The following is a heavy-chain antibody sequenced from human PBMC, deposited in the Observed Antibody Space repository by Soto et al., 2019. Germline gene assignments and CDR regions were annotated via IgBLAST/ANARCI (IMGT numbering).Heavy chain of an antibody. CDR1: GFTVSSNY. Sequence: GGSLRLSCPASGFTVSSNYMSSVRQAPGKGLEWVSVIYSGGSTYYADSVKGRFTISRDTSKNTLYLQMNSLRAEDTAVYYCQSSLLTRFDDWGRGSLGT. J-gene: IGHJ4*02. V-gene: IGHV3-66*01. CDR2: IYSGGST. CDR3: QSSLLTRFDD.